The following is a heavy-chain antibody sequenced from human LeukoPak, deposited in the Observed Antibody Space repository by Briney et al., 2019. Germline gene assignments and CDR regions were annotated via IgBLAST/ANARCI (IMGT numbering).Heavy chain of an antibody. J-gene: IGHJ6*04. Sequence: SETLSLTCTVSGGSIGSYCWSWIRQPPGKGLAWIGYIYYSGSTNYNPSLKSRVTISVDTSKNQFSLKLTSVTAADTAVYYCAREGGWSQGVDVWGKGTTVTVSS. V-gene: IGHV4-59*12. CDR1: GGSIGSYC. CDR3: AREGGWSQGVDV. CDR2: IYYSGST. D-gene: IGHD6-19*01.